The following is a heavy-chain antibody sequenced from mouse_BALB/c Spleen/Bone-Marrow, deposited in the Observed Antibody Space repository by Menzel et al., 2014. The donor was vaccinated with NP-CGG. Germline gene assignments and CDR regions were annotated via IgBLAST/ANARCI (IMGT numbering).Heavy chain of an antibody. V-gene: IGHV1-39*01. CDR1: GYPFTGYN. Sequence: EVKLQESGPELEKPGASVKISCKASGYPFTGYNMNWVKQSNGKSLEWIGNIDPSYGGTTYNQKFKGKATLTVDKSSSTAYMQLKSLTSEDSAVYYCARGHDGYRTWFAYWGQGTLVTVSA. D-gene: IGHD2-3*01. J-gene: IGHJ3*01. CDR3: ARGHDGYRTWFAY. CDR2: IDPSYGGT.